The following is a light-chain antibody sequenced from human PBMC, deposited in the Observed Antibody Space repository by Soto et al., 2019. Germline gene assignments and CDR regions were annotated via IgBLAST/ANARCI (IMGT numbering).Light chain of an antibody. J-gene: IGKJ1*01. V-gene: IGKV3-20*01. CDR3: QQYGSSPRT. CDR1: QSVSNNY. Sequence: EIVLTQSPGTLSLSPGEGATPCRASQSVSNNYLAWYQQKPGQAPRLLIYGASNRATGIPDRFSGGGSGADFTLTISRLEPEDFAVYYCQQYGSSPRTFGQGTKVHIK. CDR2: GAS.